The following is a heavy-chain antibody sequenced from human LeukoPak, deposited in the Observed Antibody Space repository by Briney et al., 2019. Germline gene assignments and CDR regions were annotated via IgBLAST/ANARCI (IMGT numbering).Heavy chain of an antibody. J-gene: IGHJ4*02. CDR2: IYYGGST. CDR1: GGSISSYY. V-gene: IGHV4-59*01. D-gene: IGHD4-23*01. CDR3: ARVLRLPPGGRVEHPAFDY. Sequence: SETLSLTCTVSGGSISSYYWSWIRQPPGKGLEWIGYIYYGGSTNYNPSLKSRVTISVDTSKNQFSLKLSSVTAADTAVYYCARVLRLPPGGRVEHPAFDYWGQGTLVTVSS.